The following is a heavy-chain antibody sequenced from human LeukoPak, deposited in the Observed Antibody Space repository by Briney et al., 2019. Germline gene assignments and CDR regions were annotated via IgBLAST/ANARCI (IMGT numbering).Heavy chain of an antibody. CDR1: GFTFSSYG. Sequence: GGSLRLSCAASGFTFSSYGMHWVRQAPGKGLEWVAFIRYDGSNKYYADSVKGRFTISRDNSKNTLYLQMNSLRAEDTAVYYCARAERWLQLELDYWGQGTLVTVSS. V-gene: IGHV3-30*02. J-gene: IGHJ4*02. CDR2: IRYDGSNK. D-gene: IGHD5-24*01. CDR3: ARAERWLQLELDY.